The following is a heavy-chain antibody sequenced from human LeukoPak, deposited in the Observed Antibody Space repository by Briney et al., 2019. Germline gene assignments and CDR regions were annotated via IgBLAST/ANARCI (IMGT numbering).Heavy chain of an antibody. CDR3: ARDSNDYGDYVDY. J-gene: IGHJ4*02. CDR2: INSDGSTT. V-gene: IGHV3-74*01. D-gene: IGHD4-17*01. Sequence: GGSLRLSCAGTGFTFSNYWMHWVRQAPGKGLVWVSRINSDGSTTTYADSVKGRFTLSRDNAKNTLNLEMNSLRVEDTAVYYCARDSNDYGDYVDYWGQGTLVTVSS. CDR1: GFTFSNYW.